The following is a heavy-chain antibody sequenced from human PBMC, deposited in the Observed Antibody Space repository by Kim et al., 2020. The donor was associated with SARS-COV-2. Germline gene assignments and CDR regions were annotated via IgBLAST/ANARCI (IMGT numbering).Heavy chain of an antibody. CDR1: GFTFSSYA. V-gene: IGHV3-30-3*01. Sequence: GGSLRLSCAASGFTFSSYAMHWVRQAPGKGLEWVAVISYDGSNKYYADSVKGRFTISRDNSKNTLYLQMNSLRAEDTAVYYCARDAAPYSSPHWYFDLWGRGTLVTVSS. J-gene: IGHJ2*01. CDR3: ARDAAPYSSPHWYFDL. D-gene: IGHD6-13*01. CDR2: ISYDGSNK.